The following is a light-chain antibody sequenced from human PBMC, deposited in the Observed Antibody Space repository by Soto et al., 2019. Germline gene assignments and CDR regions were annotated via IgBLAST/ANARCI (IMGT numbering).Light chain of an antibody. J-gene: IGLJ1*01. CDR2: EVS. Sequence: QSALTQPASVSGSPGQSISISCTGTSSDIGDYNFVSWYQHHPGKPPKVIIYEVSNRPSGVSHRFAGSKSGNTASLTISGIQAEDEADYYCSPYKYDTVITFVFGRGTKVTVL. V-gene: IGLV2-14*01. CDR1: SSDIGDYNF. CDR3: SPYKYDTVITFV.